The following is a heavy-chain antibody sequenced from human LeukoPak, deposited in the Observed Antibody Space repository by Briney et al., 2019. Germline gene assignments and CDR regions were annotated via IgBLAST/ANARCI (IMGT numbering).Heavy chain of an antibody. CDR2: ITTSSTYI. CDR3: ARDPYSGSYGDYYYYYMDV. J-gene: IGHJ6*03. CDR1: GFSFSTYN. Sequence: PGGSLRLSCAASGFSFSTYNMNWVRQAPGKGLEWASSITTSSTYIYYADSVKGRFTISRDSAKNSLYLQMNSLRAEDTAVYYCARDPYSGSYGDYYYYYMDVWGKGTTVTISS. V-gene: IGHV3-21*01. D-gene: IGHD1-26*01.